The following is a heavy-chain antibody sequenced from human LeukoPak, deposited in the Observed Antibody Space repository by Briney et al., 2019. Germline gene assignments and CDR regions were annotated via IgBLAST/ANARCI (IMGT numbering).Heavy chain of an antibody. Sequence: PGGSLRLSCAASGVNFSTYAMNWVRQVPGKGLEWVSLISDSGSTTYHADSVKGRFTISRDNSKNTLYLQMNSLSAEDSAVYYCAKTRPLDSSSWSHGDYWGQGTLVTVSS. CDR2: ISDSGSTT. J-gene: IGHJ4*02. CDR3: AKTRPLDSSSWSHGDY. V-gene: IGHV3-23*01. CDR1: GVNFSTYA. D-gene: IGHD6-13*01.